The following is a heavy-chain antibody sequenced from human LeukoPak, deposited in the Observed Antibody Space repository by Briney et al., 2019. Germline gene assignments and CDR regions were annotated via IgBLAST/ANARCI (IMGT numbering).Heavy chain of an antibody. J-gene: IGHJ4*02. V-gene: IGHV4-34*01. CDR2: INHSGST. CDR3: ARDTNYGSGSSYNDA. CDR1: GGSFSGYY. Sequence: PSETLSLTCAVYGGSFSGYYWSWIRQPPGKGLEWIGEINHSGSTNYNPSLKSRVTTSADTSKNQFSLKLSSVTAADTAVYYCARDTNYGSGSSYNDAWGQGTLVTVSS. D-gene: IGHD3-10*01.